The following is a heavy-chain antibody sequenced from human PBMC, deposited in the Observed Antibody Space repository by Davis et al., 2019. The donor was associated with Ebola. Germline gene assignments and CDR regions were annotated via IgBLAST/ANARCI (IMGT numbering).Heavy chain of an antibody. Sequence: AASVKVSCKASGYTFTDYYMSWVRQAPGQGLEWMGWINPDNGATTYAQKFQGRVTMTRDTSITTAYMELSGLTSGDTAVYFCARVAVTMVRGVPRSDYWGQGILVTVSS. J-gene: IGHJ4*02. D-gene: IGHD3-10*01. CDR3: ARVAVTMVRGVPRSDY. CDR1: GYTFTDYY. V-gene: IGHV1-2*02. CDR2: INPDNGAT.